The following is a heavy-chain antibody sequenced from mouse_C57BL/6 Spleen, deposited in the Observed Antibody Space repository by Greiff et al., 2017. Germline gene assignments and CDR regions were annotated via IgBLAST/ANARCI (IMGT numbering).Heavy chain of an antibody. CDR1: GYTFTSYG. CDR3: AREGDYGYDGAY. Sequence: VQVVESGAELARPGASVKLSCKASGYTFTSYGISWVKQRTGQGLEWIGEIYPRSGNTYYNEKFKGKAQLTADKSSSTAYMELRSLTSEDSAVYFCAREGDYGYDGAYWGQGTLVTVSA. V-gene: IGHV1-81*01. J-gene: IGHJ3*01. CDR2: IYPRSGNT. D-gene: IGHD2-2*01.